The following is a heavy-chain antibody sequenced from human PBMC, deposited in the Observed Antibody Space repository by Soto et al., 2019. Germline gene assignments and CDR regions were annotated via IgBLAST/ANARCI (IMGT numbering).Heavy chain of an antibody. J-gene: IGHJ4*02. Sequence: ASVKVSCKASGYTFTSYGISWVRQAPGQGLEWMGWINTYKGNTTYAQKFQGRVTMTTDTSTSTAYMELRSLRSDDTAVYYCATRSPAFDFWGQGTLVTVSS. CDR3: ATRSPAFDF. CDR2: INTYKGNT. CDR1: GYTFTSYG. V-gene: IGHV1-18*01.